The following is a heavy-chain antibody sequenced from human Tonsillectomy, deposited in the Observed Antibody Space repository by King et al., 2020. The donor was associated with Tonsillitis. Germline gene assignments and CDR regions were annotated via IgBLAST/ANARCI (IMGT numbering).Heavy chain of an antibody. V-gene: IGHV3-48*03. Sequence: DAQLVQSGGGLVQPGGSLRLSCAASGFTFSRYEMNWVRQAPGKGLEWVSYISSSGSIIQYADSVKGRFTISRDNAKNSLYLQMNSLRAEDTAVYYCARYYGSGSYLDYWGQGTLVTVSS. D-gene: IGHD3-10*01. J-gene: IGHJ4*02. CDR3: ARYYGSGSYLDY. CDR1: GFTFSRYE. CDR2: ISSSGSII.